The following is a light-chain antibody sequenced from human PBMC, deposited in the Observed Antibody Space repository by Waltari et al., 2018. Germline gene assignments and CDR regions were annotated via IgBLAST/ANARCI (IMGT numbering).Light chain of an antibody. CDR1: QSVYNY. CDR3: QQRSNWPLT. Sequence: EIVLTQSPATLSLSPGERATLSCRASQSVYNYLAWYQQKPGQAPRLLIYDASKRATGIPARFSGSRFGTDFTVTISSLEPEDSAVYYCQQRSNWPLTFGGGTKVEIK. J-gene: IGKJ4*01. CDR2: DAS. V-gene: IGKV3-11*01.